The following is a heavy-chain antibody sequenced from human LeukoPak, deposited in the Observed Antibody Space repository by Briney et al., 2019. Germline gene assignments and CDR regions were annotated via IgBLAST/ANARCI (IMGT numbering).Heavy chain of an antibody. V-gene: IGHV4-34*01. CDR3: ARGGHGPFDY. J-gene: IGHJ4*02. CDR2: INHSGST. CDR1: GGSFSGYY. Sequence: PSETLSLTCAVYGGSFSGYYWSWIRQPPGKGLEWIGEINHSGSTNYNSSLKSRVTISVDTSKNQFSLKLSSVTAADTAVYYCARGGHGPFDYWGQGTLVTVSS.